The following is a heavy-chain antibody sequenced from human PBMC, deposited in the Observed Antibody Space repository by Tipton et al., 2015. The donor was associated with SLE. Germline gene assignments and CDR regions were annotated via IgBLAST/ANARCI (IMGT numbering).Heavy chain of an antibody. J-gene: IGHJ4*02. V-gene: IGHV3-74*01. Sequence: SLRLSCAASGFTFTSSWMHWVCQAPGKGLVWVSRINSDGSTTNYADSVQGRFTLSRDNAKNTLYLLLNSLRAEDTAVYYCARGDYVGYYLDYWGQGTLVTVSS. CDR1: GFTFTSSW. CDR2: INSDGSTT. CDR3: ARGDYVGYYLDY. D-gene: IGHD3-10*02.